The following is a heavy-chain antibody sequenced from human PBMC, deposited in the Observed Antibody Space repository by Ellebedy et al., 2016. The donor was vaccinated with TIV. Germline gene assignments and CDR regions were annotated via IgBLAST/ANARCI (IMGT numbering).Heavy chain of an antibody. J-gene: IGHJ6*02. CDR3: ARDRSEQWLVLVSYYYYGMDV. Sequence: GESLKISCAASGCTFSNYAMSWVRQAPGKGLQWVAGISGSGGSTYYAESVKGRFTISRDNAKNSLYLQMNSLRAEDTAVYYCARDRSEQWLVLVSYYYYGMDVWGQGTTVTVSS. CDR2: ISGSGGST. D-gene: IGHD6-19*01. V-gene: IGHV3-23*01. CDR1: GCTFSNYA.